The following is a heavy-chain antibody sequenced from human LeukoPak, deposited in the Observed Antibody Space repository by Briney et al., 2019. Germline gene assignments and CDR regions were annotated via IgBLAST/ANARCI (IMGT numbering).Heavy chain of an antibody. CDR1: GVTFSNAS. J-gene: IGHJ4*02. Sequence: LTLSCAASGVTFSNASMSWVRQAPGKGLEWVGGIKSNSDGGTEDHAAPVKGRFTISRDESNNTLYLQMNSLKTEDTAVYYCTTLGNSGSSNYWGQGTLVTVSS. CDR2: IKSNSDGGTE. V-gene: IGHV3-15*01. CDR3: TTLGNSGSSNY. D-gene: IGHD3-10*01.